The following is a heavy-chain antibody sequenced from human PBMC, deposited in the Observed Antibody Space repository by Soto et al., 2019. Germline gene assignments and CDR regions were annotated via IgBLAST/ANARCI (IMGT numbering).Heavy chain of an antibody. CDR2: INHSGST. Sequence: SATLSLTCAVYGESFSGYYWSWIRQPPRKGLEWIGEINHSGSTNYNPSLKSRVTISVDTSKNQFSLKLSSVTAADTAVYYCARLHGGPRLYYYYGMDVWGQGTTVT. CDR3: ARLHGGPRLYYYYGMDV. CDR1: GESFSGYY. V-gene: IGHV4-34*01. D-gene: IGHD3-22*01. J-gene: IGHJ6*02.